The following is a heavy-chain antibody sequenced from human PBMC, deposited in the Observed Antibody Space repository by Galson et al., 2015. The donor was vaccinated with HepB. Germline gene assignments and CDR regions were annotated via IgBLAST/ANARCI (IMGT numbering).Heavy chain of an antibody. D-gene: IGHD3-10*01. V-gene: IGHV3-11*06. CDR1: GFTFSDYY. CDR2: ISSSSSYT. Sequence: SLRLSCAASGFTFSDYYMSWIRQAPGKGLEWVSYISSSSSYTNYADSVKGRFTISRDNAKNSLYLQMNSLRAEDTAVYYCARDPMESYYGSGSYYTDYWGQGTLVTVSS. J-gene: IGHJ4*02. CDR3: ARDPMESYYGSGSYYTDY.